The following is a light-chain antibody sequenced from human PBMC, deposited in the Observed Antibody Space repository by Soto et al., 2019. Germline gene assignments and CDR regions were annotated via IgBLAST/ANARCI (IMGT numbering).Light chain of an antibody. Sequence: DIQMAQSPSSLSASVGDTITITCRASRNINTYLNWYQQKPGKAPKLLIFGASSLQSGVPSRFSGSGSRTDFTLTNNSLQPEDFATYYCQQTSAAPFTFGPGTKVDIK. CDR1: RNINTY. V-gene: IGKV1-39*01. CDR2: GAS. CDR3: QQTSAAPFT. J-gene: IGKJ3*01.